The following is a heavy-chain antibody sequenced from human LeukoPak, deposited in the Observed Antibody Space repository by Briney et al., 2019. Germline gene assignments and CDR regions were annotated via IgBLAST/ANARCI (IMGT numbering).Heavy chain of an antibody. CDR2: INPNSGGT. CDR1: GYTFINFF. Sequence: ASVKVSCKASGYTFINFFMHWVRQAPGQGLEWMGWINPNSGGTNLAQKFQGRVTMTRDTSISTAYMELSSLRSDDTAVYFCARGTEGGSGWDLTYWGQGTLVTVPS. J-gene: IGHJ4*02. CDR3: ARGTEGGSGWDLTY. V-gene: IGHV1-2*02. D-gene: IGHD6-19*01.